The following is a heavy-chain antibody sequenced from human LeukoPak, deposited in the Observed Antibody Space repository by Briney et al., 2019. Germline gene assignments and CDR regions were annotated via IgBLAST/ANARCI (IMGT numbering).Heavy chain of an antibody. Sequence: PSETLSLTCTVSGGSTTSGNYYWGWIRQPPGKGLEWIGDIFFTGSTYYSPSLKSRVTISVGTSTTQFSLKLTSVTAADTAVYYCARQIASSGYLPWAFDIWGQGTVVTVSS. J-gene: IGHJ3*02. V-gene: IGHV4-39*01. CDR2: IFFTGST. CDR3: ARQIASSGYLPWAFDI. CDR1: GGSTTSGNYY. D-gene: IGHD3-22*01.